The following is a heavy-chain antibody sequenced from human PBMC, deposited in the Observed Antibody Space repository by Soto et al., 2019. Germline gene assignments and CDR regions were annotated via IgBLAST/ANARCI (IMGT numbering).Heavy chain of an antibody. J-gene: IGHJ4*02. D-gene: IGHD3-22*01. Sequence: GGSLRLSCAASGFTFSSYGMHWVRQARGKGLEYVSAISSSGYSTYYADSVKGRFTISRDNSKNTLYLQMGSLGAEDTAVYYCARVFRDSSGYYYDYWGQGTLVTVSS. V-gene: IGHV3-64*02. CDR3: ARVFRDSSGYYYDY. CDR2: ISSSGYST. CDR1: GFTFSSYG.